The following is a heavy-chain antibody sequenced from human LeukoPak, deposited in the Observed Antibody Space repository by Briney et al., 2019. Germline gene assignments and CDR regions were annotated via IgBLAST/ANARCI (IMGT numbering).Heavy chain of an antibody. J-gene: IGHJ4*02. CDR1: GFSFSSYA. V-gene: IGHV3-23*01. CDR2: ISGSGADT. CDR3: AESFGVVVPEPHYFDY. Sequence: PGGSLRLSCAASGFSFSSYAMTWVRQAPGKGLEWVSAISGSGADTHYADSAKGRFNISRDNSKNTVYLQMNSLRAEDTAVYYCAESFGVVVPEPHYFDYWGQGTLVTVSS. D-gene: IGHD3-3*01.